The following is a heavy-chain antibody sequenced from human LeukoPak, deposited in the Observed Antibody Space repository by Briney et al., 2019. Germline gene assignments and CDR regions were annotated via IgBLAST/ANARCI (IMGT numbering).Heavy chain of an antibody. D-gene: IGHD3-22*01. Sequence: GGSLRLSCAASGFTFSSYAMSWVRQAPGKGLEWVSAISGSGGSTYYADSVKGRFTISRDNSKNTLYMQMNSLRVEDTAVYYRAKDLRYYYDSSGFDYWGQGTLVTVSS. J-gene: IGHJ4*02. CDR1: GFTFSSYA. CDR2: ISGSGGST. V-gene: IGHV3-23*01. CDR3: AKDLRYYYDSSGFDY.